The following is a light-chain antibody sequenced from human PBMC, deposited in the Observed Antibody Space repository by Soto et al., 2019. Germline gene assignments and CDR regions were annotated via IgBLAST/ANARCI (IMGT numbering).Light chain of an antibody. CDR1: QSILYTPNNNNY. CDR2: WAS. CDR3: QQYYNTFPT. V-gene: IGKV4-1*01. Sequence: DIVMPQSPDSLAVSLGERATINCKSSQSILYTPNNNNYLAWFQQKPGQPPRLLIYWASTRESGVPDRFSGSGSGTDFTLTISSLQAEDVAVYYCQQYYNTFPTFGQGTKVEIK. J-gene: IGKJ1*01.